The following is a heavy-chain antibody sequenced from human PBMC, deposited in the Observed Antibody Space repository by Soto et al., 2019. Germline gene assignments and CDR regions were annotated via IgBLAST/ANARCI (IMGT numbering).Heavy chain of an antibody. V-gene: IGHV4-31*03. Sequence: PSETLSLTCTVSGGSISSGGYYWSWIRQHPGKGLEWIGYIYYSGSTYYNPSLKSRVTISVDTSKNQFSLKLSSVTAADTAVYYCARGERSVTAVAQSQIIAFWGQGTLDTVSS. CDR1: GGSISSGGYY. CDR3: ARGERSVTAVAQSQIIAF. D-gene: IGHD1-26*01. J-gene: IGHJ4*02. CDR2: IYYSGST.